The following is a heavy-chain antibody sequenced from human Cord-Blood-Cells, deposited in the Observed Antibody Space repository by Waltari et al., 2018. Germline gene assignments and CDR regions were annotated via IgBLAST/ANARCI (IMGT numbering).Heavy chain of an antibody. J-gene: IGHJ2*01. D-gene: IGHD5-12*01. V-gene: IGHV4-34*01. CDR2: INHSGST. CDR3: ARGSSIVATIDYWYFDL. CDR1: GGSFSGYY. Sequence: QVQLQQWGTGLLKPSETLSLTCAVYGGSFSGYYWSWIRQPPGKGLEWIGEINHSGSTNYNPSLKSRVTISVDTSKNQFSLKLSSVTAADTAVYYCARGSSIVATIDYWYFDLWGRGTLVTVSS.